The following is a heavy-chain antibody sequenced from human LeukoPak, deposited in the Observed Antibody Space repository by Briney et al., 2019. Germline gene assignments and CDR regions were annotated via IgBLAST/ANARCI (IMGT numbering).Heavy chain of an antibody. V-gene: IGHV3-7*01. CDR3: ARPLLYYYGSETYFWFDL. CDR1: GFTFTTYW. Sequence: GGSLRLSCAASGFTFTTYWMGWVRQAPGKGLEWVASIKQDGNEKYYVDSVKGRFTISRDSAENTLYLQMKSLKAEDTAFYYCARPLLYYYGSETYFWFDLWGQGTLVTVSS. J-gene: IGHJ5*02. CDR2: IKQDGNEK. D-gene: IGHD3-10*01.